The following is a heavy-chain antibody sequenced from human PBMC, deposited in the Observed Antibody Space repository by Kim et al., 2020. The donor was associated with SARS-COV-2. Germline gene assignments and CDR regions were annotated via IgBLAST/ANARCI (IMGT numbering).Heavy chain of an antibody. V-gene: IGHV1-2*06. CDR2: INPNSGGT. CDR3: ARADYYGSGSYYNEPMDV. Sequence: ASVKVSCKASGYTFTGYYMHWVRQAPGQGLEWMGRINPNSGGTNYAQKFQGRVTMTRDTSISTAYMELSRLRSDDTAVYYCARADYYGSGSYYNEPMDVWGQGTTVTVSS. J-gene: IGHJ6*02. CDR1: GYTFTGYY. D-gene: IGHD3-10*01.